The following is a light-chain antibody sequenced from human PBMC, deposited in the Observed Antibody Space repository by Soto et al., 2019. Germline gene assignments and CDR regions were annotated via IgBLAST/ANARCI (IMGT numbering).Light chain of an antibody. CDR1: QSINGW. CDR3: HQYHNFPRT. V-gene: IGKV1-5*03. CDR2: KAS. Sequence: DIQLTQSPSTLSASVGDRVTSTLRASQSINGWLAWYQQKPGQAPNLLIYKASTLESGVPSRFSGSGSGTEFTLTVSSLQPDDFATYYCHQYHNFPRTFGQGTKVDI. J-gene: IGKJ1*01.